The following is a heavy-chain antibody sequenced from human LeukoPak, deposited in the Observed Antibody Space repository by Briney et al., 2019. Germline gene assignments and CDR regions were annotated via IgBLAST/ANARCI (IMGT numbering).Heavy chain of an antibody. J-gene: IGHJ1*01. D-gene: IGHD1-26*01. Sequence: AGSLRLSCAASGFTLSNYAMSWVRQAPGKGPEWVAGISYSSGSIYYSDSVKGRFTISRDNSKNTLYLQMNSLRADDTAVYYCARASGSYPPAEYFHHWGQSTLVTVSS. CDR3: ARASGSYPPAEYFHH. CDR2: ISYSSGSI. V-gene: IGHV3-23*01. CDR1: GFTLSNYA.